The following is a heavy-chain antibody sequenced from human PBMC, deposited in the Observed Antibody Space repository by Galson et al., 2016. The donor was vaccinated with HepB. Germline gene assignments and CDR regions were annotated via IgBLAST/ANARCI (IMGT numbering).Heavy chain of an antibody. Sequence: PLSLTCTVSGGSISSYYWNWIRQPPGKALEWLALIYWNDDKRYSPSLKSRLTITKDTSKNQVVLTLTNMDPVDTATYYCAHRRTSADYGSGKDHYFDYWGQGTLVTVSS. CDR3: AHRRTSADYGSGKDHYFDY. D-gene: IGHD3-10*01. J-gene: IGHJ4*02. V-gene: IGHV2-5*01. CDR1: GGSISSYYW. CDR2: IYWNDDK.